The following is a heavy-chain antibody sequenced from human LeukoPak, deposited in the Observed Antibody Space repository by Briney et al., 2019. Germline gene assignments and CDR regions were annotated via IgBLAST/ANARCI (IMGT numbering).Heavy chain of an antibody. J-gene: IGHJ4*02. D-gene: IGHD3-3*01. V-gene: IGHV3-48*01. CDR3: ARVPIYDFWSGYWGHFDY. CDR1: GFTFSSYS. Sequence: GGSLRLSCAASGFTFSSYSMNWVRQAPGKGLEWVSYISSSSSTIYYADSVKGRFTISRDKAKNSLYLQMNSLRAEDTAVYYCARVPIYDFWSGYWGHFDYWGQGTLVTVSS. CDR2: ISSSSSTI.